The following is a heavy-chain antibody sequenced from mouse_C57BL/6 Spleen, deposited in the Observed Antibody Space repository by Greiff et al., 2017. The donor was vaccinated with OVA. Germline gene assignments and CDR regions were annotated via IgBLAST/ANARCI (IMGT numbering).Heavy chain of an antibody. CDR1: GYAFSSSW. D-gene: IGHD1-2*01. J-gene: IGHJ2*01. V-gene: IGHV1-82*01. CDR3: ARGTTAFDY. Sequence: VQGVESGPELVKPGASVKISCKASGYAFSSSWMNWVKQRPGKGLEWIGRIYPGDGDTNYNGKFKGKATLTADKSSSTAYMQLSSLTSEDSAVYFCARGTTAFDYWGQGTTLTVSS. CDR2: IYPGDGDT.